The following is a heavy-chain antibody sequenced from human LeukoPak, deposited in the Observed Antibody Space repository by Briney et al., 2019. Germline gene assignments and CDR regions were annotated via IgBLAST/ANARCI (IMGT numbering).Heavy chain of an antibody. V-gene: IGHV3-7*01. Sequence: GGSLRLSCAASGFTFSSYWMSWVGQAPGKRLEWVANIKQDGSEKYYVDSVKGRFTISRDNAKNSLYLQMNSLRAEDTAVYYCARERWLVMGPVVYWGQGTLVTVSS. J-gene: IGHJ4*02. D-gene: IGHD6-19*01. CDR1: GFTFSSYW. CDR3: ARERWLVMGPVVY. CDR2: IKQDGSEK.